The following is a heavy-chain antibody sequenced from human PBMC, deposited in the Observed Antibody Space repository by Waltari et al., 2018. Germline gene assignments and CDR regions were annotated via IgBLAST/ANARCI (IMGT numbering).Heavy chain of an antibody. CDR1: GGTFSSYT. CDR2: IIPILGIA. Sequence: QVQLVQSGAEVKKPGSSVKVSCKASGGTFSSYTISWVRQAPGQGLEGMVRIIPILGIASYAQKFQGRVTITADKSTSTAYMKLSSVTAADTAVDYCARDGYVVGARWAGPLLDYWGQGTLVTVSS. D-gene: IGHD1-26*01. J-gene: IGHJ4*02. V-gene: IGHV1-69*08. CDR3: ARDGYVVGARWAGPLLDY.